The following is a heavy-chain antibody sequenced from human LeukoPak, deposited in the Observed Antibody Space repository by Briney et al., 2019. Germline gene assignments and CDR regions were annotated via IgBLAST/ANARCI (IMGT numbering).Heavy chain of an antibody. V-gene: IGHV3-21*01. CDR1: GFTFSSYS. J-gene: IGHJ3*02. Sequence: KSGGSLRLSCAASGFTFSSYSMNWVRQAPGKGLEWVSSISSSSSYIYYADSVKGRFTISRDNAKNSLYLQMNSLRAEDTAVYYCAVSGSGSYYSRDAFDIWGQGTMVTVSS. CDR3: AVSGSGSYYSRDAFDI. D-gene: IGHD3-10*01. CDR2: ISSSSSYI.